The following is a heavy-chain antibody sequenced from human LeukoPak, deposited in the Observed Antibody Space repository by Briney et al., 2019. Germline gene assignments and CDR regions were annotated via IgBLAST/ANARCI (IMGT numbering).Heavy chain of an antibody. CDR1: GFTFSSYG. V-gene: IGHV3-74*01. Sequence: GGSLRLSCAASGFTFSSYGMSWVRQAPGKGLVWVSRIKTDGSSTSYADSVKGRFTISRDNAKNMLYLQMNSLRAEDTAVYYCARRGTTGFDPWGQGTLVTVSS. CDR3: ARRGTTGFDP. J-gene: IGHJ5*02. D-gene: IGHD2-2*01. CDR2: IKTDGSST.